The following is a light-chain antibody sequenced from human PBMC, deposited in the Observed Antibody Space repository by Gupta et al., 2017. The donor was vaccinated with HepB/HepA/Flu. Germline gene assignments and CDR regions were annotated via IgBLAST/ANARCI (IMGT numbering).Light chain of an antibody. V-gene: IGKV1-33*01. J-gene: IGKJ4*01. Sequence: DIQMTQSPSSLSASVGDRVTITCQASQDISNYLNWYQQKPGKAPKLLIYDASNLETGVPSRFSGSGSGTDFTFTISSLQPEDIATYYCQQYDNLLRTFGGGTKVEI. CDR3: QQYDNLLRT. CDR2: DAS. CDR1: QDISNY.